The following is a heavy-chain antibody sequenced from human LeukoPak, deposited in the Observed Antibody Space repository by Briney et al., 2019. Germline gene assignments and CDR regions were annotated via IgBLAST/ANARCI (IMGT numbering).Heavy chain of an antibody. Sequence: GGSLRLSCAASDFSFITYAMSWVRQAPGKGLEWVSTISGGGDATYYADSVKGRFTISRDNSKNTLNLQMNSLRAEDTAIYYCALHINGDYESRFDPWGQGTLVTVSS. CDR3: ALHINGDYESRFDP. V-gene: IGHV3-23*01. CDR2: ISGGGDAT. J-gene: IGHJ5*02. CDR1: DFSFITYA. D-gene: IGHD4-17*01.